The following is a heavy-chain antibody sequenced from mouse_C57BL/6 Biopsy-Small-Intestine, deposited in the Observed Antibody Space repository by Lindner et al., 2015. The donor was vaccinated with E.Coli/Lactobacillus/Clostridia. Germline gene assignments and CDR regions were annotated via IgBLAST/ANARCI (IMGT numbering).Heavy chain of an antibody. D-gene: IGHD2-14*01. CDR3: ARRAYSDTWYGFDY. CDR2: ITPSGSST. V-gene: IGHV1-64*01. J-gene: IGHJ4*01. CDR1: GYTFTSYY. Sequence: SVKVSCKASGYTFTSYYMHWVRQAPGQGLEWMGIITPSGSSTRYADKFQGRVTMTSDTSTSTVYMELSNLRSEDTAVYYCARRAYSDTWYGFDYWGQGTLVTVSS.